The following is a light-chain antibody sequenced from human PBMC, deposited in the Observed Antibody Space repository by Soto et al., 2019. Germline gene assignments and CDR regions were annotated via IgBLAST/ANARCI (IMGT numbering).Light chain of an antibody. CDR2: GAS. J-gene: IGKJ5*01. Sequence: EIVMTQSPATLSVSPGERATLSSLASQSVSSNLAWYQQKSGQAPRLLIYGASTRATGIPARFSGSGSGTDFTLTISRLEPEDFAIYYCQQYGSSPRTFGQGTRLEIK. CDR1: QSVSSN. CDR3: QQYGSSPRT. V-gene: IGKV3-15*01.